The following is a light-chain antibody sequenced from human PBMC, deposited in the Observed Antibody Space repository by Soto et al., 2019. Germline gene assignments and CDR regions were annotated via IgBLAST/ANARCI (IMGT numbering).Light chain of an antibody. CDR2: GDY. J-gene: IGLJ2*01. CDR1: PSNIGSNT. Sequence: QSVLTQPPSASGTPGQRVTISCSGSPSNIGSNTVSWYQQFSGSAPRLIMYGDYRRPSGVPDRFSGSKSGTSASLAISGLQSEDESIFYCAAWDGSLSGHVVFGGGTKLTVL. CDR3: AAWDGSLSGHVV. V-gene: IGLV1-44*01.